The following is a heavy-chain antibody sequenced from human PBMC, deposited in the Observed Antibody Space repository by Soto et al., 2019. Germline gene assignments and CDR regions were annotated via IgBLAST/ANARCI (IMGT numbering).Heavy chain of an antibody. CDR2: INHSGST. Sequence: SETLSLSCAVYGVSFSGYYWSWIRQPPGKGLEWIGEINHSGSTNYNPSLKSRVTISVDTSKNQFSLKLSSVTAADTAVYYCARGFDWVVAATYYFDYWGQGTLVTVSS. V-gene: IGHV4-34*01. J-gene: IGHJ4*02. CDR1: GVSFSGYY. D-gene: IGHD2-15*01. CDR3: ARGFDWVVAATYYFDY.